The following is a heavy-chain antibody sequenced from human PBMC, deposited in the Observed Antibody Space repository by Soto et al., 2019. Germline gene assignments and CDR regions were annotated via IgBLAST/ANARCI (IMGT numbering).Heavy chain of an antibody. D-gene: IGHD6-13*01. Sequence: QVQLVQSGAEVKKPGASVKVSCKASGYTFTSYGISWVRQAPGQGLEWMGWISAYNGNTNYAQKLQGRVTMTTDTSTSTAYMELRSLRSDDTVVYYCARSFGIAAAGSSYYYYGMDVWGQGTTVTVSS. CDR3: ARSFGIAAAGSSYYYYGMDV. CDR2: ISAYNGNT. J-gene: IGHJ6*02. CDR1: GYTFTSYG. V-gene: IGHV1-18*01.